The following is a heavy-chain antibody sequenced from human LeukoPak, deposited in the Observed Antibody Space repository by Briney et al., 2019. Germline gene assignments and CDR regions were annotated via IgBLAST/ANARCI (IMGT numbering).Heavy chain of an antibody. V-gene: IGHV3-73*01. Sequence: GGSLRLSCAASGLSFSDTAVHWIRRASGKGLEWVGRIRSKPNSYATAYAPSVKGRFTISRDDSKNTAYLQMNSLKTEDTAVYYCARLRGYSSSSYDYYGLDVWGQGTTVTVSS. J-gene: IGHJ6*02. D-gene: IGHD6-6*01. CDR3: ARLRGYSSSSYDYYGLDV. CDR2: IRSKPNSYAT. CDR1: GLSFSDTA.